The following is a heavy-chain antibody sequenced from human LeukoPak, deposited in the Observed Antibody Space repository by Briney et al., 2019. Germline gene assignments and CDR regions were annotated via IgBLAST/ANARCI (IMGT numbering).Heavy chain of an antibody. D-gene: IGHD2-15*01. CDR1: GFTFSIYG. CDR3: AKGLGHCSGGSCFPLYHGLDV. CDR2: ISGDSSTT. Sequence: GGSLRLSCAASGFTFSIYGMHWVRQAPGKGLEWVSGISGDSSTTVYADSVKGRCTISRDNFKNTVYLQMNSLRAEDTAVYYCAKGLGHCSGGSCFPLYHGLDVWGQGTTVTVSS. V-gene: IGHV3-23*01. J-gene: IGHJ6*02.